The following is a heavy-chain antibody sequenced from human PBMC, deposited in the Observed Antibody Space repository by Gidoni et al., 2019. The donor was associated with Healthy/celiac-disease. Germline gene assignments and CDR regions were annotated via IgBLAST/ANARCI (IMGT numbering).Heavy chain of an antibody. J-gene: IGHJ5*02. V-gene: IGHV3-23*01. CDR3: ARGARGKQWLAARYSYNWFDP. D-gene: IGHD6-19*01. CDR1: AFPLSSSS. CDR2: ISGSGGST. Sequence: EVQLLESGGGLVQPGGSLRPSCAASAFPLSSSSLTCVRPAPGKGLEWVSAISGSGGSTYYADSVKGRFTISRDNSKNTLYLQMNSLRAEDTAVYYCARGARGKQWLAARYSYNWFDPWGQGTLVTVSS.